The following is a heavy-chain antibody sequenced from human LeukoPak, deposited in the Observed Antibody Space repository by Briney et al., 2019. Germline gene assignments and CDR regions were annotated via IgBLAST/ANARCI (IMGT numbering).Heavy chain of an antibody. CDR3: ARDILRYLVDHAFDI. V-gene: IGHV3-33*08. D-gene: IGHD3-9*01. CDR1: GFTFSSYS. J-gene: IGHJ3*02. CDR2: IRYDGSNK. Sequence: GGSLRLSCAASGFTFSSYSMNWVRQAPGKGLEWVAVIRYDGSNKYYADSVKGRFTISRDNSKNTLYLQMNSLRAEDTAVYYCARDILRYLVDHAFDIWGQGTMVTVSS.